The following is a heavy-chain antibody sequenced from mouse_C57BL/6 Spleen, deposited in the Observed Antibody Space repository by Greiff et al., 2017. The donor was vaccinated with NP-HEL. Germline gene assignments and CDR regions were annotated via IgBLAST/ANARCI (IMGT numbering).Heavy chain of an antibody. Sequence: VQLQQSGPGLVAPSQSLSITCTVSGFSLTSYGVSWVRQPPGKGLEWLGVIWGDGSTNYHSALISRLSISKDNSKSQVFLKLNSLQTDDTATYYCAQIYYGYERAWFAYWGQGTLVTVSA. V-gene: IGHV2-3*01. D-gene: IGHD2-2*01. CDR2: IWGDGST. CDR3: AQIYYGYERAWFAY. CDR1: GFSLTSYG. J-gene: IGHJ3*01.